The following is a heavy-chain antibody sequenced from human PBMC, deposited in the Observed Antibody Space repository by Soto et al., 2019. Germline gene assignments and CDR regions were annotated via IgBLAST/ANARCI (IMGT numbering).Heavy chain of an antibody. Sequence: SETLSLTCTVSGGSISSYYWSWIRQPPGKGLEWIGYIYYSGSTNYNPSLKSRVTISVDTSKNQFSLKLSSVTAADTAVYYCARDKGDGYYYYYMDVWGKGTTVTVSS. D-gene: IGHD3-16*01. CDR1: GGSISSYY. CDR3: ARDKGDGYYYYYMDV. CDR2: IYYSGST. J-gene: IGHJ6*03. V-gene: IGHV4-59*01.